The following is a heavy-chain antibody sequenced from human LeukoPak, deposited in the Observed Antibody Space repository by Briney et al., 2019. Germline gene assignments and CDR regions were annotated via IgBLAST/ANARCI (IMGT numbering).Heavy chain of an antibody. CDR2: IASDGSST. J-gene: IGHJ4*02. Sequence: GGSLRLSCAASGFTFSSYWMNWVRQAPGKGLVWVSRIASDGSSTTYADSVKGRFSISRDNAKNTLYPQMNSLRVEGTAVYYCARGRPHGNDYWGQGTLVTVSS. D-gene: IGHD4-23*01. CDR3: ARGRPHGNDY. V-gene: IGHV3-74*01. CDR1: GFTFSSYW.